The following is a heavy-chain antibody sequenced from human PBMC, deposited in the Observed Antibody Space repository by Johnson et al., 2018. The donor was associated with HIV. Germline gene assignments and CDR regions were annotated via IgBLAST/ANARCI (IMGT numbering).Heavy chain of an antibody. V-gene: IGHV3-11*04. J-gene: IGHJ3*02. Sequence: QVQLVESGGGLVKPGGSLRLSCAASRFTFSDYYMSWIRQTPGKGLEWVAYISSSGGTIYYADSVKGRFTISRDNSKNTLYLQMNSLRADDTAVYDCSKADDVEDTSGYLSAFDILGQGPMVTVSS. D-gene: IGHD3-22*01. CDR3: SKADDVEDTSGYLSAFDI. CDR1: RFTFSDYY. CDR2: ISSSGGTI.